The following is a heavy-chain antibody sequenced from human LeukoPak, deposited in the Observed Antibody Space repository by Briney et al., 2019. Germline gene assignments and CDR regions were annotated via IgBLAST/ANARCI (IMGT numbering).Heavy chain of an antibody. V-gene: IGHV3-23*01. CDR2: ITDSGGDT. CDR1: GFTFSHYA. Sequence: GGSLRLSCAASGFTFSHYAMGWVRQAPGEGLEWISAITDSGGDTYYADSVKGRFTISRDNSKSTLDLQMNSLRVEDTAVYYCAKGSAAARPYYFDFWGQGTLVTVS. CDR3: AKGSAAARPYYFDF. J-gene: IGHJ4*02. D-gene: IGHD6-6*01.